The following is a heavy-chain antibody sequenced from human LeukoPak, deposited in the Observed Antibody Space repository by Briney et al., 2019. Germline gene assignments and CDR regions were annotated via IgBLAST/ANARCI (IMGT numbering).Heavy chain of an antibody. D-gene: IGHD4-17*01. V-gene: IGHV1-58*01. CDR1: EFTFSTSA. CDR2: IIVGSGAT. CDR3: AAELYGVYTDCCTFHL. J-gene: IGHJ3*01. Sequence: GASVKVSCKTSEFTFSTSAVQWVRQARGQRLEWIGWIIVGSGATNYAQSLQGRFTITRDMSTNTAYMELSSLGSEDSAVYYCAAELYGVYTDCCTFHLWGQGTLVTVSS.